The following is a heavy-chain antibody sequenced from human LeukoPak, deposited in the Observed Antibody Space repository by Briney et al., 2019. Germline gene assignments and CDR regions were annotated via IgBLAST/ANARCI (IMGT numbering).Heavy chain of an antibody. D-gene: IGHD3-10*01. Sequence: PGGSLRLSCAASGFTFSSYGMHWVRQAPGKGLEWVALISYDGSNKYYPDSVKGRFTISRDNSKSTLSLQMNSLRAEDTAVYYCARAMIRGEGMDVWGQGTTVTVSS. V-gene: IGHV3-30*03. CDR1: GFTFSSYG. CDR3: ARAMIRGEGMDV. J-gene: IGHJ6*02. CDR2: ISYDGSNK.